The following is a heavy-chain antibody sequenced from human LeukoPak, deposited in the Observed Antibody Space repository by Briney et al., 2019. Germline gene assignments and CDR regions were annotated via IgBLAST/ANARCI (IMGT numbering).Heavy chain of an antibody. J-gene: IGHJ4*02. Sequence: PGGSLILSCAASGFTFSSYSMNWVRQAPGKGLEWVSTVSPSSTYIYYADSVQGRFTISRDNAKNSLYLQMNSLRAEDTAVYFCARPGGTYPYYFDFWGQGTLVTVSS. CDR2: VSPSSTYI. CDR3: ARPGGTYPYYFDF. V-gene: IGHV3-21*01. D-gene: IGHD3-16*01. CDR1: GFTFSSYS.